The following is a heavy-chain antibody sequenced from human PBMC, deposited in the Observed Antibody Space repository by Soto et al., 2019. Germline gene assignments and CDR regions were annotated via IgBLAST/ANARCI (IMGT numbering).Heavy chain of an antibody. CDR2: IYYSGST. J-gene: IGHJ4*02. CDR3: ARAAETYYDFWSGYYRNYFDY. CDR1: GGSISSGGYY. D-gene: IGHD3-3*01. Sequence: SETLSLTCTVSGGSISSGGYYWSWIRQHPGKGLEWIGYIYYSGSTYYNPSLKSRVTISVDTSKNQFSLKLSSVTAADTAVYYCARAAETYYDFWSGYYRNYFDYWGQGTLVTV. V-gene: IGHV4-31*03.